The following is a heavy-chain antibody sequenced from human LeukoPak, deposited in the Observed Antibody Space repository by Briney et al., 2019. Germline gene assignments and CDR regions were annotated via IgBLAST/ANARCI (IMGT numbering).Heavy chain of an antibody. Sequence: GASVKVSCKASGYTFTGYYMHWVRQAPGQGLEWMGWINPNSGGTNYAQKFQGRVTMTRDTSISTAYMELSRLRSDDTAVYYCARDRAPLRLGELSLWPSGYWGQGTLVTVSS. D-gene: IGHD3-16*02. CDR2: INPNSGGT. CDR1: GYTFTGYY. CDR3: ARDRAPLRLGELSLWPSGY. J-gene: IGHJ4*02. V-gene: IGHV1-2*02.